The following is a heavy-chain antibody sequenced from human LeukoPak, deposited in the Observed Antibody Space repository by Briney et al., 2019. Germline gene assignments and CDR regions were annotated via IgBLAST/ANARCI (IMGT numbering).Heavy chain of an antibody. CDR1: GFTFSSYA. CDR2: ISGSGGST. CDR3: AARFIGYYFDY. D-gene: IGHD1-26*01. V-gene: IGHV3-23*01. Sequence: GGSLRLSCAASGFTFSSYAMSWVRQALGKGLEWVSAISGSGGSTYYADSVKGRFTISRDNSKNTLYLQMNSLRAEDTAVYYCAARFIGYYFDYWGQGTLVTVSS. J-gene: IGHJ4*02.